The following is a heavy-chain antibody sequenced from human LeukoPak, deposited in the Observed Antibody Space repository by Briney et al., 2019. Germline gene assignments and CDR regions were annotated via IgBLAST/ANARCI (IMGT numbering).Heavy chain of an antibody. V-gene: IGHV6-1*01. CDR2: TYYRSKWYY. D-gene: IGHD4-23*01. CDR1: GDSVSSNSAS. CDR3: VRAGDHVTYGGVGI. J-gene: IGHJ3*02. Sequence: SQTLSLTCAISGDSVSSNSASWNWIRQSPSRGLEWLGRTYYRSKWYYDYAVSVKSRITITPDTSKNQFSLQLNSVNPDDTAVYHCVRAGDHVTYGGVGIWGLGTMVTVSS.